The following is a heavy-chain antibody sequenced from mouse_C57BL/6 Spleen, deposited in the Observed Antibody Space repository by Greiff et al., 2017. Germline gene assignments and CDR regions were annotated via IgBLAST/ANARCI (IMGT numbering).Heavy chain of an antibody. CDR2: IDPSDSYT. D-gene: IGHD2-3*01. Sequence: QVQLQQPGAELVMPGASVKLSCKASGYTFTSYWMHWVKQRPGQGLEWIGEIDPSDSYTNYNQKFKGKSTLTVDNSSSTAYMQLSSLTSEDSAVYYCARKTIYDGYYPYYFDDWGQGTTLTVSS. CDR1: GYTFTSYW. V-gene: IGHV1-69*01. CDR3: ARKTIYDGYYPYYFDD. J-gene: IGHJ2*01.